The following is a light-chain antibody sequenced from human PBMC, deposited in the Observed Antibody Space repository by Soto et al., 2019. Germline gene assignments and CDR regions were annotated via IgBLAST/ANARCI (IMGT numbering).Light chain of an antibody. V-gene: IGKV3-20*01. CDR1: QSVSSSY. J-gene: IGKJ1*01. CDR3: QQYGSSPET. CDR2: GAS. Sequence: EIVLTQSPGTLSLSPGERATLSCRASQSVSSSYLAWYQQKPGQAPRLLIYGASSRATGIPDRFSGSGSGKVFIFTISCLEPEDFAVYYCQQYGSSPETFGQGTKVDI.